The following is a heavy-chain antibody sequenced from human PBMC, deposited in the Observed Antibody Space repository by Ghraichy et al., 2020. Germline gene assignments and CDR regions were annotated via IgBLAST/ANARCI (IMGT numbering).Heavy chain of an antibody. D-gene: IGHD3-16*01. Sequence: SETLSLTCTVSGGSFSSYYWSWIRQPAGKGLEWIGRIYRSGSTNYNPSLKSRVTMSVDTSKNQFSLKLSSVTAADTAVYYCARGGTGVSRVFDIWGRGTMVTVSS. CDR2: IYRSGST. CDR1: GGSFSSYY. CDR3: ARGGTGVSRVFDI. V-gene: IGHV4-4*07. J-gene: IGHJ3*02.